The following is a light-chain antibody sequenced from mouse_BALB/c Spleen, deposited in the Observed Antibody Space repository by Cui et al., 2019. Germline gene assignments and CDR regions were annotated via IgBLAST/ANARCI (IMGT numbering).Light chain of an antibody. Sequence: DIVMIQSPATLSVTPGDRVSLSCRASQSISDYLHWYQQKSHESPRLLIKYASQSSSGIPSRFSGSGSGSDFTLSINSVEPEDVGVYYCQNGHSFPWTFGGGTKLEIK. CDR1: QSISDY. CDR3: QNGHSFPWT. CDR2: YAS. J-gene: IGKJ1*01. V-gene: IGKV5-39*01.